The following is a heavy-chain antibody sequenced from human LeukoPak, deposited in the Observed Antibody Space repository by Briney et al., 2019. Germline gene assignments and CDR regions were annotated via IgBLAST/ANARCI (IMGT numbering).Heavy chain of an antibody. J-gene: IGHJ4*02. CDR2: ISWNSGKI. CDR1: GFTFQGSA. CDR3: AKEGFVCNSGICRYFDY. Sequence: PGGSLRLSCAASGFTFQGSAMHWVRQVPGKGLEWVSSISWNSGKIDYADSVKGRFTISRDNAKNSLYLQMNSLRAEDTALYYCAKEGFVCNSGICRYFDYWGQGTLVTVSS. V-gene: IGHV3-9*01. D-gene: IGHD2-8*02.